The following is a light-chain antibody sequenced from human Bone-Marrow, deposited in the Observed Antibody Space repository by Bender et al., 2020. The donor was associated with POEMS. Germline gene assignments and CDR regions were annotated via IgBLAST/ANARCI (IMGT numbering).Light chain of an antibody. J-gene: IGLJ3*02. Sequence: QSALTQPPSASGSPGQSVTISCTGTSSDVGNYDYVSWYQQHPGKAPKPIIYDVNKRPSGVPDRFSGSKSAYTASLTISGLQAADEADYYCSSYTTSGTLVFGGGTKLTVL. CDR1: SSDVGNYDY. V-gene: IGLV2-8*01. CDR3: SSYTTSGTLV. CDR2: DVN.